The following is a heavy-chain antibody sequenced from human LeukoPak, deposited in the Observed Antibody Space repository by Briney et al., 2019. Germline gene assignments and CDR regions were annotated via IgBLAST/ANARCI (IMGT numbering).Heavy chain of an antibody. J-gene: IGHJ3*02. Sequence: SETLSLTCTVSGGSISSYYWSWIRQPPGKGLEWIGRIYTSGSTNYNPSLKSRVTISVDTSKNQFSLKLSSVTAADTAVYYCASTYYDFWSGPPWGAFDIWGQGTMVTVSS. D-gene: IGHD3-3*01. CDR2: IYTSGST. CDR1: GGSISSYY. CDR3: ASTYYDFWSGPPWGAFDI. V-gene: IGHV4-4*08.